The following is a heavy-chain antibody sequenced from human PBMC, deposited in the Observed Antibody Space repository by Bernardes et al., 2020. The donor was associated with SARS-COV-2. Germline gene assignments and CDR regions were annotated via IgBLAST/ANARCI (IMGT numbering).Heavy chain of an antibody. Sequence: GGSLRLSCAASGFTFSSYGMHWVRQAPGKGLEWVAVIWYDGTNKYYADSVKGRFTISRDHSKNTLSLQMDSLRAEDTAVYYCARGPTYSGSRFDYWGQGTLVTVSS. CDR3: ARGPTYSGSRFDY. V-gene: IGHV3-33*01. D-gene: IGHD1-26*01. CDR2: IWYDGTNK. J-gene: IGHJ4*02. CDR1: GFTFSSYG.